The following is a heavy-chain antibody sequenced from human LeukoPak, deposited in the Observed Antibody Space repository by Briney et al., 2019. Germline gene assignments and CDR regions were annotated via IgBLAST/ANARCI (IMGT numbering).Heavy chain of an antibody. D-gene: IGHD3-10*01. CDR2: FDPEDGET. J-gene: IGHJ6*02. CDR1: GYTLTELS. Sequence: ASVKVSCKVSGYTLTELSMHWVRQAPGKGLEWMGGFDPEDGETIYAQKFQGRVTMTEDTSTDTAYMELSSLRSEDTAVYYCAKGAMVRGVIRYYYGMDVWGQGTTVTVSS. CDR3: AKGAMVRGVIRYYYGMDV. V-gene: IGHV1-24*01.